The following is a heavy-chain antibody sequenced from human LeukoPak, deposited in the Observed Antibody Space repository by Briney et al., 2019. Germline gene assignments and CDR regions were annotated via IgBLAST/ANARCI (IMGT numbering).Heavy chain of an antibody. CDR1: GFTFSNAW. D-gene: IGHD3-16*01. Sequence: GGSLRLSCAASGFTFSNAWMSWVRQAPGKGLEWVAVISYDGSNKYYADSVKGRFTISRDNSKNTLYLQMNSLRAEDTAVYYCARAGYDYEGNYYYMDVWGKGTTVTVSS. V-gene: IGHV3-30-3*01. CDR2: ISYDGSNK. J-gene: IGHJ6*03. CDR3: ARAGYDYEGNYYYMDV.